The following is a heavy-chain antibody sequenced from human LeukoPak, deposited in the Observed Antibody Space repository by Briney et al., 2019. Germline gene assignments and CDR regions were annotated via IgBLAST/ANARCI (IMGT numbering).Heavy chain of an antibody. Sequence: GSLRLSCAASGFTFSSYAMHWVRQPPGKGLEWIGEIYHSGSTNYNPSLKSRVTISVDKSKNHVSLKLSSVTAADTAIYYCAGGVFYYALGRTGWSDPWGQGALVTVSS. D-gene: IGHD3-10*01. CDR1: GFTFSSYA. CDR3: AGGVFYYALGRTGWSDP. V-gene: IGHV4-4*02. CDR2: IYHSGST. J-gene: IGHJ5*02.